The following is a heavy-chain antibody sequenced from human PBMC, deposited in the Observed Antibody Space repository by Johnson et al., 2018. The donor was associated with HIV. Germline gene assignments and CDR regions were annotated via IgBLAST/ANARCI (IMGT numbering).Heavy chain of an antibody. J-gene: IGHJ3*02. V-gene: IGHV3-15*01. D-gene: IGHD1-1*01. CDR2: IKSKTDGGTP. Sequence: VQLVESGGGLVQPGGSLRLSCAASGFTFSNAWMSWVRQAPGKGLEWVGRIKSKTDGGTPDYAAPVKGRFTISRDDSKNTLYLQMNNVRADDTAVYYCARPRNYACDIWGQGTMVTVSS. CDR3: ARPRNYACDI. CDR1: GFTFSNAW.